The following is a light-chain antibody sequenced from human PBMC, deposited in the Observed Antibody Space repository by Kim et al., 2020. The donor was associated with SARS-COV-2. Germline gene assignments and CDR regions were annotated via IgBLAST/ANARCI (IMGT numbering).Light chain of an antibody. Sequence: EIVMTQSPATLSVSPGDRATLSCRASQNVNNNSGWYQHRRGQAPRLLIYRASTRATGIPARFSGSGSGTEFTLTISSLQSEDFAVYYCLQSNNWPRTFGQGTKVDIK. J-gene: IGKJ1*01. CDR2: RAS. CDR3: LQSNNWPRT. V-gene: IGKV3-15*01. CDR1: QNVNNN.